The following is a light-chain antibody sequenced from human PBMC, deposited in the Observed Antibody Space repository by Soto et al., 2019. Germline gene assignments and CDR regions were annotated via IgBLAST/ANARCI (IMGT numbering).Light chain of an antibody. CDR2: GAS. Sequence: IVLTQCPGTLSLSPGERATLFCRASQTLSINSLAWYQQKPGQAPRLLIYGASTRHTGIPDRFNGSGSGTDFALTINRLETEEFAVYYCQQYDGAPLTFGPGTKVNVK. J-gene: IGKJ3*01. CDR3: QQYDGAPLT. CDR1: QTLSINS. V-gene: IGKV3-20*01.